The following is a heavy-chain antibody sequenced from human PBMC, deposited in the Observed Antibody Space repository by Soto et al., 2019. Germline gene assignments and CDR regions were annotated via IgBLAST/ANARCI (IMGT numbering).Heavy chain of an antibody. CDR2: INPSGGST. D-gene: IGHD3-9*01. J-gene: IGHJ4*02. V-gene: IGHV1-46*01. CDR1: GDTVAISV. CDR3: ARGYVRRDYGILTGSLVS. Sequence: TASGDTVAISVIAVARQTPRQGLEWMGIINPSGGSTSYEQKFQGRVTMTRETSTSTVYMELSSLRSEDTAVYYCARGYVRRDYGILTGSLVSGGQRNRVSVSS.